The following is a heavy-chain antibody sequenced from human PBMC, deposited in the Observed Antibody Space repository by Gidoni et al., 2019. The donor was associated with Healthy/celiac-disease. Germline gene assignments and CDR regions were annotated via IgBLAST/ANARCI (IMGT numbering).Heavy chain of an antibody. J-gene: IGHJ4*02. Sequence: EVQLLESGGGLVQPGGSLRLSCAASGFTFSSYAMSWVRQAPGKGLEWVSAISGSGGSTYYADSVEGRFTISRDNSKNTLYLQMNSLRAEDTAVYYCAKGMRVEYSNAPLDYWGQGTLVTVSS. CDR2: ISGSGGST. CDR1: GFTFSSYA. V-gene: IGHV3-23*01. CDR3: AKGMRVEYSNAPLDY. D-gene: IGHD5-18*01.